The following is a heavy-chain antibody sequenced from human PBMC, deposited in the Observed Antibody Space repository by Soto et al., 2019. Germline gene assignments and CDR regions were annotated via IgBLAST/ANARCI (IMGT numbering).Heavy chain of an antibody. J-gene: IGHJ4*02. CDR2: IKQDGSEK. Sequence: EVQLVESGGGLVQPGGSLRLSCAASGFTFSSYWMSWVRQAPGKGLEWVANIKQDGSEKYYVDSVKSRFTISRDNDKNSLYLQMNSLRAEDTAVYYCAREAKYGDPYFYYWGKGTLVTVSS. V-gene: IGHV3-7*01. CDR1: GFTFSSYW. D-gene: IGHD4-17*01. CDR3: AREAKYGDPYFYY.